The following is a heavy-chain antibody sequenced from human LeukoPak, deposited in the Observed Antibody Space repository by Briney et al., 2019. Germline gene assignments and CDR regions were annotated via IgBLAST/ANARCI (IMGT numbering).Heavy chain of an antibody. J-gene: IGHJ5*02. CDR3: ARDRAVTQDWVEFDP. V-gene: IGHV3-66*03. Sequence: PGGSLRLSCAGSGFSVSNYYMSWVRQAPGKGLEWVSLIRDSGETFYADSVKGRFTISRDNSKNTMYLQMNRLRVEDTAVYSCARDRAVTQDWVEFDPWGQGTLVTVSS. CDR1: GFSVSNYY. D-gene: IGHD4-17*01. CDR2: IRDSGET.